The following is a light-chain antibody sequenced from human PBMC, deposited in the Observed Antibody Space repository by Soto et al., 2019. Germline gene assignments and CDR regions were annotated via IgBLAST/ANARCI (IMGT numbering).Light chain of an antibody. Sequence: QSALTQPASVSGSPGQSITISCTGTSSDVGGYNYVSWYQQHSGKAPKLMICDVSNRPSGVSNRFSGSKSGNTASLTISGLQAEDEADYYCSSYTSSSTLYVFGTGTRSPS. CDR1: SSDVGGYNY. CDR3: SSYTSSSTLYV. J-gene: IGLJ1*01. CDR2: DVS. V-gene: IGLV2-14*01.